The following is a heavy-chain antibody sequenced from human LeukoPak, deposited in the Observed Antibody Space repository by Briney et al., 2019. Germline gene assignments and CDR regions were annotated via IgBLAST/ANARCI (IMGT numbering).Heavy chain of an antibody. CDR2: IYYSGST. V-gene: IGHV4-39*01. CDR1: GGSISSSSYY. CDR3: ARHHDGYQRQYNWFDP. D-gene: IGHD5-24*01. J-gene: IGHJ5*02. Sequence: PSETLSLTCTVSGGSISSSSYYWGWIRQPPGKGLEWIGSIYYSGSTYYNPSLKSRVTISVDTSKNQFSLKLSSVTAADTAVYYCARHHDGYQRQYNWFDPWGQGTLVTVSS.